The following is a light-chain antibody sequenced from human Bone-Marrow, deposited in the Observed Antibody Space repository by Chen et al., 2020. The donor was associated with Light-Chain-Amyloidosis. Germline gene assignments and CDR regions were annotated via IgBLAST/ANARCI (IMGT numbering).Light chain of an antibody. CDR1: DLPTKY. V-gene: IGLV3-25*03. J-gene: IGLJ2*01. CDR2: RDT. CDR3: QAADSSGTYEVI. Sequence: SYELTQSPSVSVSPGQTARITCSGDDLPTKYAYWYQQKPGQAPVLVIHRDTERPSGMSGRFSGSGSGTTTTLSISGVQAEDEGDYHCQAADSSGTYEVIFGGGTKLTVL.